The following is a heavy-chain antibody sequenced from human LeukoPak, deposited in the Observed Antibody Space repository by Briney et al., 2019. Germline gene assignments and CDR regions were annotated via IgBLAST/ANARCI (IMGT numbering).Heavy chain of an antibody. D-gene: IGHD2-15*01. Sequence: GESLKISCKGSGYSFTSYWIGWVRQMPGKGLEWMGIIYPGDSDTRYSPSFQGQVTTSADKSISTAYRQWSSLKASDTAMYYCARRGGYCSGGSCYSVGAFDIWGQGTMVTVSS. J-gene: IGHJ3*02. CDR2: IYPGDSDT. CDR1: GYSFTSYW. V-gene: IGHV5-51*01. CDR3: ARRGGYCSGGSCYSVGAFDI.